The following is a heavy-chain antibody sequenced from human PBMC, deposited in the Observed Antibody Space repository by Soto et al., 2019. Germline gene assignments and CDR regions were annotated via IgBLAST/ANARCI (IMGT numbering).Heavy chain of an antibody. V-gene: IGHV1-69*06. J-gene: IGHJ4*02. CDR1: GGTFSSYA. D-gene: IGHD3-22*01. CDR2: IIPIFGTA. CDR3: ARGGERDYYDSSGYYYSFDY. Sequence: GASVKVSCKASGGTFSSYAISWVRQAPGQGLEWMGGIIPIFGTANYAQKFQGRVTITADKSTSTAYMELSSLRSEDTAVYYCARGGERDYYDSSGYYYSFDYWGQGTLVTVS.